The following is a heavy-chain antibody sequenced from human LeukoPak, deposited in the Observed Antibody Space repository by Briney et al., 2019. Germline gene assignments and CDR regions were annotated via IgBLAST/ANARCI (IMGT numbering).Heavy chain of an antibody. D-gene: IGHD2-15*01. Sequence: GGSLRLSCAVSGFTFSNYAMSWVRQAPGKGLEWVSGISGSGDTTRYAGSVKGRLTISRDNSRNTLSLQMNGLRAEDTAVYYCAKARYCSGASCYPSGSYFYYGMDVWGQGTTVTVSS. CDR1: GFTFSNYA. V-gene: IGHV3-23*01. CDR2: ISGSGDTT. J-gene: IGHJ6*02. CDR3: AKARYCSGASCYPSGSYFYYGMDV.